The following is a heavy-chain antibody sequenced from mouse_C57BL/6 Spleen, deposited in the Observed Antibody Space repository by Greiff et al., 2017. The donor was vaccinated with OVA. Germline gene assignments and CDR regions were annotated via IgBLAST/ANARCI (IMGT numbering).Heavy chain of an antibody. CDR1: GYAFSSSW. CDR3: ARGIDYYGSYFDV. Sequence: VQLKESGPELVKPGASVKISCKASGYAFSSSWMNWVKQRPGKGLEWIGRIYPGDGDTNYNGKFKGQATLTADKSYSTAYMQLSSLTSEDSAVYFCARGIDYYGSYFDVWGTGTTVTVSS. V-gene: IGHV1-82*01. D-gene: IGHD1-2*01. J-gene: IGHJ1*03. CDR2: IYPGDGDT.